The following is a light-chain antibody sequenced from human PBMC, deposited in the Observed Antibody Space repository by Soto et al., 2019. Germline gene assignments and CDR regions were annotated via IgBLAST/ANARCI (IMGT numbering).Light chain of an antibody. CDR2: EVS. V-gene: IGLV2-8*01. J-gene: IGLJ2*01. Sequence: QSALTQPPSASGSPGQSVTISCTGTSSDVGGYNYVSWYQQHPGKAPKLMIYEVSKRPSGVPDRFSGSKSGNTASLTVSGLQAEDEADYYCSSYAGSNNRVFGGRTKLTVL. CDR3: SSYAGSNNRV. CDR1: SSDVGGYNY.